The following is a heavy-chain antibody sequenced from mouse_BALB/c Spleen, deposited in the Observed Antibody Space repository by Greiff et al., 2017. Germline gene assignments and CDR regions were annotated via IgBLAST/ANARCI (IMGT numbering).Heavy chain of an antibody. V-gene: IGHV1-7*01. J-gene: IGHJ2*01. D-gene: IGHD2-10*02. Sequence: VQLQQSGAELAKPGASVKMSCKASGYTFTSYWMHWVKQRPGQGLEWIGYINPSTGYTEYNQKFKDKATLTADKSSSTAYMQLSSLTSEDSAVYYCARCGYGNYEDYWGQGTTLTVSS. CDR3: ARCGYGNYEDY. CDR1: GYTFTSYW. CDR2: INPSTGYT.